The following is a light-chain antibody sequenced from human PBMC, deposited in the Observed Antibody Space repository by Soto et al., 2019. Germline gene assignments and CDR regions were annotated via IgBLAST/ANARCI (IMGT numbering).Light chain of an antibody. Sequence: EIVLTQSPGTLSLSPGERGTLSCRASQSVNNNFLSWYQQKPGQAPRLLIYAASSGATGIPDRFSGSGSGTDFTLTINRLEPEDFVVYYCHYYGNSRITFGQGTRLEIK. CDR1: QSVNNNF. CDR2: AAS. V-gene: IGKV3-20*01. CDR3: HYYGNSRIT. J-gene: IGKJ5*01.